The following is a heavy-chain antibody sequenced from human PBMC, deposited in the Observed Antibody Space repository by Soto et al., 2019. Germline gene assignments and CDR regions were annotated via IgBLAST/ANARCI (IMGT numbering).Heavy chain of an antibody. CDR2: MNSDGSTT. V-gene: IGHV3-74*01. D-gene: IGHD1-1*01. J-gene: IGHJ6*02. Sequence: ILSCSASGFTFSTSWMHWVRQAPGKGLVWVSRMNSDGSTTNYAESVKGRFSISRDNARNTLYMRMNSLRAEDTAVYYCVRDGYTAGVHGVAVWGQGPTVTV. CDR3: VRDGYTAGVHGVAV. CDR1: GFTFSTSW.